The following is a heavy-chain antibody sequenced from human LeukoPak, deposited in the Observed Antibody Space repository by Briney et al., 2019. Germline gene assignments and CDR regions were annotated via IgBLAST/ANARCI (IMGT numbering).Heavy chain of an antibody. CDR2: ISSSGSTI. CDR3: ARRLYYDFWSGTYGMDV. J-gene: IGHJ6*02. V-gene: IGHV3-11*01. CDR1: GFTFSDYY. D-gene: IGHD3-3*01. Sequence: GGSLRLSCAASGFTFSDYYMSWIHQAPGKGLEWVSYISSSGSTIYYADSVKGRFTISRDNAKNSLYPQMNSLRAEDTAVYYRARRLYYDFWSGTYGMDVWGQGTTVTVSS.